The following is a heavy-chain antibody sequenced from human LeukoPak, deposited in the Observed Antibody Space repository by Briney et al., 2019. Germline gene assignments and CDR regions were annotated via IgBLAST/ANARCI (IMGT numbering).Heavy chain of an antibody. D-gene: IGHD3-3*02. J-gene: IGHJ4*02. CDR3: ARAQLASGTDY. CDR1: GFTVRYNS. Sequence: PGGPLRLSCAASGFTVRYNSMTWVRQAPGKGLEWVSTIYADGTTYYADSMKGRFTISRDNSKNTLDLQMNSLRAEDTAVYYCARAQLASGTDYWGQGTLVTVSS. CDR2: IYADGTT. V-gene: IGHV3-53*01.